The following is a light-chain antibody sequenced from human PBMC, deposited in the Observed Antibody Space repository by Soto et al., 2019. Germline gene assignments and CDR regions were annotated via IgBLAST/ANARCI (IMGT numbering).Light chain of an antibody. J-gene: IGKJ5*01. V-gene: IGKV3-11*01. Sequence: EIVLTQSPATLSLSPGERATLSCRASQSVSTSLIWYQQRPGQPPRLLIYDASNRATGIPARFSGSGSGTDFTLTISSRETEDFAVYYCKQRKNWPITFGQGTRLEIK. CDR3: KQRKNWPIT. CDR2: DAS. CDR1: QSVSTS.